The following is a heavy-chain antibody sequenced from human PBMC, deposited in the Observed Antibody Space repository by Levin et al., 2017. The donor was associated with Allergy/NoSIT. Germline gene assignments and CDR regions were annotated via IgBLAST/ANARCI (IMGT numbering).Heavy chain of an antibody. D-gene: IGHD2/OR15-2a*01. J-gene: IGHJ4*02. Sequence: QHGESLKISCAASGFTFSTYVMSWVRQAPGKGLEWVSGISGYSGSTYYADSVKGRFTISRDNSKNTLYLQMNSLRADDTAVYYCAKDLSSSPTANDYWGQGTLVTVSS. CDR2: ISGYSGST. CDR3: AKDLSSSPTANDY. CDR1: GFTFSTYV. V-gene: IGHV3-23*01.